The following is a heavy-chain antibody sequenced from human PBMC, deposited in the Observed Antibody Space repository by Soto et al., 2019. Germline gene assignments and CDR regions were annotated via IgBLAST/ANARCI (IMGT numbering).Heavy chain of an antibody. CDR2: IYWDDDK. CDR3: AHMSNYDQYDCFDP. J-gene: IGHJ5*02. D-gene: IGHD3-16*01. CDR1: GFSLTTRGVG. V-gene: IGHV2-5*02. Sequence: QITLKESGPTLVKPTQTLTLTCTFSGFSLTTRGVGVGWIRQPPGKALECLALIYWDDDKRYSPSLQSRLSITKNTSKNQVVLTMTNVDPVDTATYSFAHMSNYDQYDCFDPWGKETLVSVSS.